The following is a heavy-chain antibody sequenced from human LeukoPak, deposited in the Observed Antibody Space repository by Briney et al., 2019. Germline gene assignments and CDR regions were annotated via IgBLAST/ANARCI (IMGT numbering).Heavy chain of an antibody. CDR2: ISYDGSNK. J-gene: IGHJ6*02. CDR1: GFTFSSYG. Sequence: GGSLRLSCAASGFTFSSYGMHWVRQAPGKGLEWVAVISYDGSNKYYADSVKGLFTISRDNSKNTLYLQMNSLRAEDTAVYYCAKDADDFWSGYPDYYYYGMDVWGQGTTVTVSS. D-gene: IGHD3-3*01. CDR3: AKDADDFWSGYPDYYYYGMDV. V-gene: IGHV3-30*18.